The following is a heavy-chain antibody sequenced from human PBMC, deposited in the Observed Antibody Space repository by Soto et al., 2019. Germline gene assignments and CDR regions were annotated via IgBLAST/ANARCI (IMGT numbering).Heavy chain of an antibody. CDR2: IYYSGST. CDR1: GGSISSSSYY. Sequence: SETLSLTCTVSGGSISSSSYYWGWIRQPPGKGLEWIGSIYYSGSTYYNPSLKSRVTISVDTSKNQFSLKLSSVTAADTAVYYCARSFGVALGPFDYWGQGTLVTVSS. CDR3: ARSFGVALGPFDY. D-gene: IGHD3-3*01. V-gene: IGHV4-39*01. J-gene: IGHJ4*02.